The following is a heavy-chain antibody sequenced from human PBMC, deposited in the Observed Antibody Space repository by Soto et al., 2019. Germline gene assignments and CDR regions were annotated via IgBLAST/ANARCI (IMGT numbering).Heavy chain of an antibody. CDR2: ISAYNGNT. Sequence: VQLVQSGAEVKKPGASVKVSCKASGYTFTSYGISWVRQAPGQGLEWMGWISAYNGNTNYAQKLQGRVTMTTDTSTSTAYMELRSLRSDDTAVYYCARVQTYYDFWSGYYYYYMDVWGKGTTVTVSS. CDR3: ARVQTYYDFWSGYYYYYMDV. D-gene: IGHD3-3*01. CDR1: GYTFTSYG. V-gene: IGHV1-18*01. J-gene: IGHJ6*03.